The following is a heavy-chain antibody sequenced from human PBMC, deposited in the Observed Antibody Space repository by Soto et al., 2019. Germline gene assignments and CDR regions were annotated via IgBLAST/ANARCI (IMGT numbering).Heavy chain of an antibody. D-gene: IGHD6-13*01. CDR1: GFSLSTSGVG. J-gene: IGHJ4*02. CDR3: AHIFSGAAAGTPRTLRYFDY. CDR2: IYWNDDK. Sequence: SGPTLVKPTQTLTLTCTFSGFSLSTSGVGVGWIRQPPGKALEWLALIYWNDDKRYSPSLKSRLTITKDTSNNQVVLTMTNMDPVDTATYYCAHIFSGAAAGTPRTLRYFDYWGQGTLVTVSS. V-gene: IGHV2-5*01.